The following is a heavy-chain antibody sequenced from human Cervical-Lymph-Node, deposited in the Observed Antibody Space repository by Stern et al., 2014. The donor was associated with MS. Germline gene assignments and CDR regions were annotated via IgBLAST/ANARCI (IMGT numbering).Heavy chain of an antibody. CDR2: VYYSGAT. Sequence: VQLEESGPGLVKPSETLSLTCAVSGDSISSYTHYWAWIRQPPGKGLEWIGSVYYSGATYYNPPHKSPVTIAVYTPKNPFPLGLTSVTAADTAVYYCAKHACTGAACPFDLWGQGTLVTVSS. CDR3: AKHACTGAACPFDL. CDR1: GDSISSYTHY. V-gene: IGHV4-39*01. D-gene: IGHD2-8*02. J-gene: IGHJ4*02.